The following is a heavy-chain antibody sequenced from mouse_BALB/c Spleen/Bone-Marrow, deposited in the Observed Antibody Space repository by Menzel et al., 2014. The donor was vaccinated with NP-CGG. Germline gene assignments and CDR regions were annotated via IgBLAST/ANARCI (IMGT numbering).Heavy chain of an antibody. CDR3: ARSGGSSGYFDY. Sequence: EVQLQQSGGGLVQPGGSRKLSCAASGFTFSSFGMHWVRQAPERGLEWVAYISSGSSTIYYADTVMGRFTISRDNPKNTLFLQMTSLRSEDTAMYYCARSGGSSGYFDYWGQGTTLTVSS. D-gene: IGHD1-1*02. J-gene: IGHJ2*01. CDR2: ISSGSSTI. V-gene: IGHV5-17*02. CDR1: GFTFSSFG.